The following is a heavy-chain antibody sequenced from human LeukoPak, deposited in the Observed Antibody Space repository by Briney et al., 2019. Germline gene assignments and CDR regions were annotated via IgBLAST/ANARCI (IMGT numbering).Heavy chain of an antibody. CDR3: ARGSGHLGY. V-gene: IGHV4-61*02. CDR2: IYTSGST. CDR1: GGSISSGSYY. J-gene: IGHJ4*02. D-gene: IGHD3-3*02. Sequence: SQTLSLTCTVSGGSISSGSYYWSWIRQPAGKGLEWIGRIYTSGSTNYNPSLKSRVTMSVDTSKNQFSLKLSSVTAADTAVYYCARGSGHLGYWGQGTLVTVSS.